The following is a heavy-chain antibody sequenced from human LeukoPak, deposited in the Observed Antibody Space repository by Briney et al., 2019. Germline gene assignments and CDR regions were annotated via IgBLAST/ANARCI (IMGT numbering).Heavy chain of an antibody. CDR1: GITFNTYA. D-gene: IGHD3-16*01. J-gene: IGHJ4*02. CDR3: AKGIYDYVWGSAPDY. CDR2: ISGSGSGI. V-gene: IGHV3-23*01. Sequence: GGSLRLSCAAPGITFNTYAMAWVRQAPGKGLEWVSSISGSGSGIFYADSVKGRFTISRDNSDNTLYLQLSRLRAEDTALYYCAKGIYDYVWGSAPDYWGRGTLVTVSS.